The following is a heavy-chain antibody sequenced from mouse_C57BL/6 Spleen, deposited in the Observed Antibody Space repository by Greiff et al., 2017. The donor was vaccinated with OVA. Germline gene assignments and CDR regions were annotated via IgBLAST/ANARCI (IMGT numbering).Heavy chain of an antibody. V-gene: IGHV3-6*01. J-gene: IGHJ2*01. CDR2: ISYDGSN. Sequence: ESGPGLVKPSQSLSLTCSVTGYSITSGYYWNWIRQFPGNKLEWMGYISYDGSNNSNPSLKNRISITRDTSKNQFFLKLNSVTTEDTATYYCARVNYGSSSYYFDYWGQGTTLTVSS. D-gene: IGHD1-1*01. CDR1: GYSITSGYY. CDR3: ARVNYGSSSYYFDY.